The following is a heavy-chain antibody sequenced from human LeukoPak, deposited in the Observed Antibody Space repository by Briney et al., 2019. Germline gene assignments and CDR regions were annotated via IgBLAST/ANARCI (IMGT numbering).Heavy chain of an antibody. Sequence: PGGSLRLSCAASGFTFSSYWMHWVRQAPGKGLVGVSRINSDGSSTSYADSVKGRFTISRDNAKNTLYLQMNSLRAEDTAVYYCARVKMVRGVSLDYWGQGTLVTVSS. CDR2: INSDGSST. D-gene: IGHD3-10*01. V-gene: IGHV3-74*01. CDR1: GFTFSSYW. CDR3: ARVKMVRGVSLDY. J-gene: IGHJ4*02.